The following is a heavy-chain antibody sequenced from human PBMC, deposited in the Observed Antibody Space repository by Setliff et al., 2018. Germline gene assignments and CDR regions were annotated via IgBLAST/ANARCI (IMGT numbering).Heavy chain of an antibody. D-gene: IGHD6-6*01. CDR3: ARGSSPSGVDY. Sequence: GESLKLSCAASGFTFSDYYMNWIRQAPGKGLEWISYISSSGTSIYYADSVKGRFTISKDNAKNSLYLQMNSLRAEDTAVYYCARGSSPSGVDYWGQGTLVTVSS. J-gene: IGHJ4*02. CDR2: ISSSGTSI. CDR1: GFTFSDYY. V-gene: IGHV3-11*04.